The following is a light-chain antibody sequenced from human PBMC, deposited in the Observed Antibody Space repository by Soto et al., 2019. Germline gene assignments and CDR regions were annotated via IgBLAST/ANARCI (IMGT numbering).Light chain of an antibody. CDR3: QQRSNWPRMYT. CDR2: DAS. V-gene: IGKV3-11*01. Sequence: EIVLTQSPATLSLSPGERATLSCRASQSVSSYLAWYQQKPGQAPRLLIYDASNRATGIPARFSGSGSGTDFTLTISSIEPEDFAVDYCQQRSNWPRMYTFGQGTKLEIK. CDR1: QSVSSY. J-gene: IGKJ2*01.